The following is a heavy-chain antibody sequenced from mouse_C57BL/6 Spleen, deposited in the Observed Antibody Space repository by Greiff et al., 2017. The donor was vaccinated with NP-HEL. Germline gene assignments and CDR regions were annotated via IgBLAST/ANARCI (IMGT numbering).Heavy chain of an antibody. V-gene: IGHV6-6*01. J-gene: IGHJ4*01. D-gene: IGHD3-2*02. Sequence: EVMLVESGGGLVQPGGSMKLSCAASGFTFSDAWMDWVRQSPEKGLEWVAEIRNKANNHATYYAESVKGRFTISRDDSKSSVYLQMNSLRAEDTGIYYCTRGAQATLAMDYWGQGTSVTVSS. CDR3: TRGAQATLAMDY. CDR1: GFTFSDAW. CDR2: IRNKANNHAT.